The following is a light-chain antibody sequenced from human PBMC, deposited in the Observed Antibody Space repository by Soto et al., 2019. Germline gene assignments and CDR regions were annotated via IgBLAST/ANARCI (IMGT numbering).Light chain of an antibody. V-gene: IGLV1-44*01. J-gene: IGLJ1*01. CDR1: SPNIGSNT. CDR2: SNN. Sequence: QSALTQPPSASGTPGQRVTISCSGSSPNIGSNTVNWYQQLPGTAPKLLIYSNNQRPSGVPDRFSGSKSGTSASLAISGLQSEDEADYYCAAWDDSLNGLWVFGTGTKVTVL. CDR3: AAWDDSLNGLWV.